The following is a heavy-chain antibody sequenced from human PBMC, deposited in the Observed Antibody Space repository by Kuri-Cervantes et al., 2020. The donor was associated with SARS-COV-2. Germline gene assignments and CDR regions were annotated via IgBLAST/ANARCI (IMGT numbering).Heavy chain of an antibody. J-gene: IGHJ4*02. V-gene: IGHV3-30-3*01. CDR1: GFTFSSYA. CDR2: ISYDGSNK. CDR3: ARAPDDSSGSPPFDY. D-gene: IGHD3-22*01. Sequence: GGSLRLSCAASGFTFSSYAMHWVRQAPGKGLEWVAVISYDGSNKYYADSVKGRFTISRDNSKNTLYLQMNSLRAEDTAVYYCARAPDDSSGSPPFDYWGQGTLVTVSS.